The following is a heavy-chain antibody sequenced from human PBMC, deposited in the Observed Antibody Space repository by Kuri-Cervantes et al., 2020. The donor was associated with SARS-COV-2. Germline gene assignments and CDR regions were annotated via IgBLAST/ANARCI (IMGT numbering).Heavy chain of an antibody. Sequence: SETLSLTCTVPGGSISSSSYYWGWIRQPPGKGLEWIGSIYYSGSTYYNPSLKSRVTISVDTSKNQFSLKLSSVTAADTAVYYCARRREMATITRTPPFDPWGQGTLVTVSS. CDR1: GGSISSSSYY. V-gene: IGHV4-39*01. J-gene: IGHJ5*02. CDR3: ARRREMATITRTPPFDP. D-gene: IGHD5-24*01. CDR2: IYYSGST.